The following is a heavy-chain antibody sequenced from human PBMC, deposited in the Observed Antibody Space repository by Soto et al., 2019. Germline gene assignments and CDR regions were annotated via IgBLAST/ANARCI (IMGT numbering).Heavy chain of an antibody. V-gene: IGHV3-48*02. D-gene: IGHD6-19*01. CDR1: GFTFSVYS. CDR2: MTSDMKTI. J-gene: IGHJ4*02. Sequence: EVQLVESGGGLVQPGGSLRLSCAASGFTFSVYSMNWIRQAPGKGLQWVSYMTSDMKTIQYADSVKGRFTISRDNAKNLVYLQMTSLRDEDTAVYYCARSVEGHFDYWGQGALVTVSS. CDR3: ARSVEGHFDY.